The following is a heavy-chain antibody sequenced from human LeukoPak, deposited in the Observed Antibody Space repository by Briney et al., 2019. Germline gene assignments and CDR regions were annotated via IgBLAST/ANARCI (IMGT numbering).Heavy chain of an antibody. V-gene: IGHV4-34*01. J-gene: IGHJ2*01. CDR1: GGSFSGYY. CDR2: IYYSGST. CDR3: ARRAGWYFDL. D-gene: IGHD3-10*01. Sequence: SETLSLTCAVYGGSFSGYYWSWIRQPPGKGLEWIGSIYYSGSTYYNPSLKSRVTISVDTSKNQFSLKLSSVTAADTAVYYCARRAGWYFDLWGRGTLVTVSS.